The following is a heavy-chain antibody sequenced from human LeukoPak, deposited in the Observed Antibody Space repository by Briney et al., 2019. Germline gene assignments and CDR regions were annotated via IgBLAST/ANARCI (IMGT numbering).Heavy chain of an antibody. V-gene: IGHV1-8*01. Sequence: ASVKVSCKASGYTFTSYDINWVRQATGQGLEWMGWMNPNSGNTGYAQKFQGRVTMTRNTSISTAYMELSRLRSDDTAVYYCARVFPPDYYDSSGYFRYWGQGTLVTVSS. J-gene: IGHJ4*02. D-gene: IGHD3-22*01. CDR2: MNPNSGNT. CDR3: ARVFPPDYYDSSGYFRY. CDR1: GYTFTSYD.